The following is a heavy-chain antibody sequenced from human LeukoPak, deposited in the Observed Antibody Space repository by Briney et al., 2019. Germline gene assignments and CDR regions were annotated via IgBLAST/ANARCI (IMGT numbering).Heavy chain of an antibody. J-gene: IGHJ3*01. CDR3: ARPAYTAAYDL. CDR2: IKQDGSEK. D-gene: IGHD3-16*01. CDR1: GFTFSNYW. V-gene: IGHV3-7*01. Sequence: GGSLRLSCAASGFTFSNYWMTWVRQAPGKGLEWVANIKQDGSEKYYVDSVKGRFTIPRDNAKSSLYLQMNSLRAEDSAVYYCARPAYTAAYDLWGQGTMVTVSS.